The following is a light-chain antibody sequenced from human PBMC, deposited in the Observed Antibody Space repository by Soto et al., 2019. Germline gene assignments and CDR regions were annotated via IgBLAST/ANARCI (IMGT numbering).Light chain of an antibody. J-gene: IGKJ1*01. CDR2: DAS. CDR1: QSISSW. Sequence: DIQMTQSPSTLSASVGDRVTITCRASQSISSWLAWYQQKPGKAPKLLIYDASSLESGGPSRFSGSGSGTEFTPTISSLQPDDFATYYCQQYNSYSWTFGQGTKVDIK. CDR3: QQYNSYSWT. V-gene: IGKV1-5*01.